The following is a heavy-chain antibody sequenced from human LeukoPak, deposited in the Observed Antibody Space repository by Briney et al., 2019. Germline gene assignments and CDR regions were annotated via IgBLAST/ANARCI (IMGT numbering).Heavy chain of an antibody. V-gene: IGHV4-59*01. J-gene: IGHJ4*02. CDR3: ARGGVGGAPFDY. CDR1: GGSISSYY. D-gene: IGHD3-10*01. CDR2: IYYSGST. Sequence: PSETLSLTCTVSGGSISSYYWSWIRQPPGKGLEWIGYIYYSGSTNYNPSLKSRVTISVDTSKNQFSLKLSSVTAADTAVYYCARGGVGGAPFDYWGQGTLVTVSS.